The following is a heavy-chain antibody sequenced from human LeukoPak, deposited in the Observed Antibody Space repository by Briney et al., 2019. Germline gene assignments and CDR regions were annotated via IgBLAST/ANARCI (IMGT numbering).Heavy chain of an antibody. CDR1: GFTFSSYS. J-gene: IGHJ6*03. Sequence: GGSLRLSCAASGFTFSSYSMNWVRQAPGTGLEWVSSLTSGSNYIYYTDSVKGRFTISRDNAKNSLYLQMNSLSTEDTAVYYCSTPMVRGYMDVWGKGTTVTISS. D-gene: IGHD3-10*01. CDR2: LTSGSNYI. CDR3: STPMVRGYMDV. V-gene: IGHV3-21*01.